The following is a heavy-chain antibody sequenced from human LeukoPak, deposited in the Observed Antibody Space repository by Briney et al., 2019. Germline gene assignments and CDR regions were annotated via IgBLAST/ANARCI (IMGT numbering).Heavy chain of an antibody. CDR3: AKDAYYDIAGSNPFNY. CDR1: GFTFSSYA. D-gene: IGHD3-22*01. V-gene: IGHV3-23*01. J-gene: IGHJ4*02. Sequence: PGGSLRLSCTASGFTFSSYAMSWVRQALGKGLEWVSTITSSGGDRYYADAVKGRFTISRDNSNNTLYLQMNSLRVDDTAVYYCAKDAYYDIAGSNPFNYWGQGTLVTGSS. CDR2: ITSSGGDR.